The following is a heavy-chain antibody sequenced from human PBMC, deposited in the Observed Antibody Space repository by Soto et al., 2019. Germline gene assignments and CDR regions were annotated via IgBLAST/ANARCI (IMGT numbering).Heavy chain of an antibody. CDR1: GYSFTSYW. CDR2: IYPGDSYT. J-gene: IGHJ5*02. Sequence: GESLKISCKGSGYSFTSYWIGWVRQMPGKGLEWMGIIYPGDSYTRYSPSFQGQVTISADKSISPAYLQWSSLKASDTAMYYCARLHDYGDNTNWFDPWGQGTLVTVSS. D-gene: IGHD4-17*01. CDR3: ARLHDYGDNTNWFDP. V-gene: IGHV5-51*01.